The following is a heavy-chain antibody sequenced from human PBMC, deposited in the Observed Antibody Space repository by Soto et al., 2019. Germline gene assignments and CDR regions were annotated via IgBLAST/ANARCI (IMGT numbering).Heavy chain of an antibody. D-gene: IGHD3-22*01. Sequence: QVQLVESGGGVVQPGRSLRLSCAASGFTFSSYGMHWVRQAPGKGLEWVAVIWYDGSNKYYADSVKGRFTISRDNSKNTLYLQMNSLRAEDTAVYYCARDGGGYYLDDAFDIWGQGTMVTVSS. V-gene: IGHV3-33*01. CDR2: IWYDGSNK. CDR3: ARDGGGYYLDDAFDI. CDR1: GFTFSSYG. J-gene: IGHJ3*02.